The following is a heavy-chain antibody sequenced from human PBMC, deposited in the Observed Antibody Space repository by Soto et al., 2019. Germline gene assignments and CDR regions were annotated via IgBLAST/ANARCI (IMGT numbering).Heavy chain of an antibody. CDR2: ISGGGETT. V-gene: IGHV3-23*01. D-gene: IGHD2-2*01. CDR3: AKCRTMCPHNWIDP. Sequence: EVQLLESGGGLVQPGGSLRLSCAASGFTFSSYGMIWVRQAPGKGLEWVSSISGGGETTYYADSVKGRFTISRDNSRDTLYLQMNSLRAEDTAVYYCAKCRTMCPHNWIDPWGQGTLVTVSS. CDR1: GFTFSSYG. J-gene: IGHJ5*02.